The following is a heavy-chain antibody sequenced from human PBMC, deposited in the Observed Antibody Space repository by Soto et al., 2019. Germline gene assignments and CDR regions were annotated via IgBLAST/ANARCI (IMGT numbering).Heavy chain of an antibody. Sequence: QVQLVQSGAEVKNPGASVRISCKTSGYSFTDYAILWMRQAPGQALEWLGWIAAGNGNTGFSQKFQGRVTVTRDTSATTADMELTSLSSEDTAVYYCAKGSRMWTPDYWGQGTLVTVYS. CDR3: AKGSRMWTPDY. D-gene: IGHD2-21*01. J-gene: IGHJ4*02. V-gene: IGHV1-3*01. CDR2: IAAGNGNT. CDR1: GYSFTDYA.